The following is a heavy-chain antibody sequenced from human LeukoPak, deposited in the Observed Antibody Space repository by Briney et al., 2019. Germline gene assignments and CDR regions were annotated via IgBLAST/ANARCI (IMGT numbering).Heavy chain of an antibody. CDR1: GFTFSSYW. CDR3: ARAPVEGESIYCYYYMDV. CDR2: IKQDGSEK. Sequence: PGGSLRLSCAASGFTFSSYWMSWVRQAPGKGLEWVANIKQDGSEKYYVDSVKGRFTISRDNAKNSLYLQMNSLRAEDTAVYYCARAPVEGESIYCYYYMDVWGKGTTVTVSS. V-gene: IGHV3-7*01. J-gene: IGHJ6*03. D-gene: IGHD3-16*01.